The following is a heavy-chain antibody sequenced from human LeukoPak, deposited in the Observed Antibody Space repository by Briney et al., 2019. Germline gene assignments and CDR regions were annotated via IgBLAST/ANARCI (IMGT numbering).Heavy chain of an antibody. V-gene: IGHV4-59*01. J-gene: IGHJ3*02. D-gene: IGHD3-10*01. Sequence: KSSETLSLTCTVSGGSISSYYWSWIRQPPGKGLEWIGYIYYSGSTNYNPSLKSRVTISVDTSKNQFSLKLSSVTAADTAVYYCARALWFGESYAFDIWGQGTMVTVSS. CDR2: IYYSGST. CDR3: ARALWFGESYAFDI. CDR1: GGSISSYY.